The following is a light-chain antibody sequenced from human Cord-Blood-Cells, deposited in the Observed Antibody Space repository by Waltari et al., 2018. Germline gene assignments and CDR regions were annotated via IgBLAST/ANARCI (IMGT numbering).Light chain of an antibody. Sequence: DIQMTQSPSTLSASVGDRVTITCRASQSISSCLAWYQQKPGKAPKLLIYDASSLESGVHSRFSGSGSGTEFTLTISSLQPDDFATYSCQQNNSYPYTFGQVTKLEIK. CDR3: QQNNSYPYT. CDR1: QSISSC. CDR2: DAS. J-gene: IGKJ2*01. V-gene: IGKV1-5*01.